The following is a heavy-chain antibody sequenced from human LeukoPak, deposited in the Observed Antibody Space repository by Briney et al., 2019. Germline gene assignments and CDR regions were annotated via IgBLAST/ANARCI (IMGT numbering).Heavy chain of an antibody. CDR1: GFTFDDYA. V-gene: IGHV3-9*01. Sequence: GGSLRLSCAASGFTFDDYAMHWVRQAPGKGLEWVSGISWNSGSIGYADSVKGRFTISRDNAKNSLYLQMNSLRAEDTAVYYCARDDFAYYYGSGRPDAFDIWGQGTMVTVSS. D-gene: IGHD3-10*01. J-gene: IGHJ3*02. CDR3: ARDDFAYYYGSGRPDAFDI. CDR2: ISWNSGSI.